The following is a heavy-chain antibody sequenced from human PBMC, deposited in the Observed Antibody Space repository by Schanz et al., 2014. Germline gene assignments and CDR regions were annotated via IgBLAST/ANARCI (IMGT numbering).Heavy chain of an antibody. J-gene: IGHJ4*02. V-gene: IGHV3-7*01. D-gene: IGHD3-3*01. CDR1: GFTFSTYW. Sequence: EVQLVESGGGLVQPGGSLRLSCAASGFTFSTYWMSWVRQAPGKGLEWVANIKQDESERSYVDSVKGRFTISRDNAKNSLYLQMNSLRAEDTAVYYCARDKGGYYPFDYWGQGTLVTFSS. CDR3: ARDKGGYYPFDY. CDR2: IKQDESER.